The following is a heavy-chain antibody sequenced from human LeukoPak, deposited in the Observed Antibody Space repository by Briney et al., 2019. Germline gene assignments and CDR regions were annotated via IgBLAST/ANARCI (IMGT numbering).Heavy chain of an antibody. V-gene: IGHV3-30*02. J-gene: IGHJ4*02. CDR3: APFDVLRFLEWAH. CDR2: IRYDGSNK. CDR1: GFTFSSYG. Sequence: GGSLRLSCAASGFTFSSYGMHWVRQAPGKGPEWVAFIRYDGSNKYYADSVKGRFTISRDNSKNTLYLQMNSLRAEDTAVYYCAPFDVLRFLEWAHWGQGTLVTVSS. D-gene: IGHD3-3*01.